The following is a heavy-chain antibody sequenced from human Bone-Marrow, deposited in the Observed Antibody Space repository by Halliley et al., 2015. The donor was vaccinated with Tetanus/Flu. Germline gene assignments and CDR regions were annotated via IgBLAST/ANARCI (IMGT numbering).Heavy chain of an antibody. D-gene: IGHD3-3*01. V-gene: IGHV4-34*01. CDR3: ARGQRTYYDFWGGPQDY. J-gene: IGHJ4*02. Sequence: KINPSGTTTSNPPLKSRVPISVATSKNQFPLKLSSVTAADTAVYYCARGQRTYYDFWGGPQDYWGQGTLVTVSS. CDR2: INPSGTT.